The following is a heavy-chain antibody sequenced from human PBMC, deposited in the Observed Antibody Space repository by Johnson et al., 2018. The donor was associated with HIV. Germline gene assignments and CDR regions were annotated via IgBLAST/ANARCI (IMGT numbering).Heavy chain of an antibody. D-gene: IGHD2-15*01. CDR3: ATEGGTGAFDI. CDR2: LYSGGTT. J-gene: IGHJ3*02. CDR1: GFTVSSNY. Sequence: VQLVESGGGLVQPGGSLRLSCAASGFTVSSNYMSWVRQAPGKGLEWVSVLYSGGTTYYADSVKGRFTISRDNAKNSLYLQMNSLRAEDTAVYYCATEGGTGAFDIWGQGTMVTVSS. V-gene: IGHV3-66*01.